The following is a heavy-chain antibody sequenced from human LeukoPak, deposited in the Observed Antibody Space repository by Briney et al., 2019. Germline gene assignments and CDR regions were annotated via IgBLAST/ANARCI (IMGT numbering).Heavy chain of an antibody. CDR1: GFIFSSYA. D-gene: IGHD4-23*01. V-gene: IGHV3-30-3*01. CDR2: ISNDGNTR. J-gene: IGHJ4*02. CDR3: ARGSRMTTVVTGPRGGELW. Sequence: GGSLRLSCAASGFIFSSYAMHWVRQAPGKGLEWVAVISNDGNTRYYADSVKGRYTISRDNSKNILYLQLNSLRPDDTAVYYCARGSRMTTVVTGPRGGELWWGQGTLVTVSS.